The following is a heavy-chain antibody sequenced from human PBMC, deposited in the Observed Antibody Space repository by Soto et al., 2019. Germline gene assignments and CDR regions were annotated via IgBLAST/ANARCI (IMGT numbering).Heavy chain of an antibody. J-gene: IGHJ1*01. CDR2: IIPIFGTA. D-gene: IGHD3-22*01. CDR1: GGTFSSYA. Sequence: ASVKVSCKASGGTFSSYAISWVRQAPGQGLEWMGGIIPIFGTANYAQKFQGRVTITADESTSTAYMELSSLRSEDTAVYYCARVYYYDSSGYPMSAFQHWGQGTLVTVSS. CDR3: ARVYYYDSSGYPMSAFQH. V-gene: IGHV1-69*13.